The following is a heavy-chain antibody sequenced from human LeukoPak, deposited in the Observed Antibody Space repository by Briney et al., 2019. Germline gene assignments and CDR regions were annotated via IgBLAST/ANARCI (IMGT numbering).Heavy chain of an antibody. CDR2: INPSGGTT. CDR3: ARDLSSCWFDP. J-gene: IGHJ5*02. D-gene: IGHD6-13*01. Sequence: ASVKVSCKASGYTFTSYYMHWVRQAPGQGLVWMGIINPSGGTTSYAQKFQGRVTMTRDTSTTTVYMELSSLRSEDTAVYYCARDLSSCWFDPWGQGTLVTVSS. CDR1: GYTFTSYY. V-gene: IGHV1-46*01.